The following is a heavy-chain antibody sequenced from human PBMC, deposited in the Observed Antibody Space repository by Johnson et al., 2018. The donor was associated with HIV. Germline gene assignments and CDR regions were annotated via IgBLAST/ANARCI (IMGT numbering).Heavy chain of an antibody. V-gene: IGHV3-11*04. CDR1: GFTFSDYY. Sequence: QVLLVESGGGLVQPGGSLRLSCAASGFTFSDYYMSWIRQTPGKGLEWVSYLSSSGTTVSNADSVKGRFSISRDNAKQSLYLQMNSLRAEDTAVYYCARDRGYWDAFDIWGQGTMVTVSS. CDR2: LSSSGTTV. D-gene: IGHD3-22*01. J-gene: IGHJ3*02. CDR3: ARDRGYWDAFDI.